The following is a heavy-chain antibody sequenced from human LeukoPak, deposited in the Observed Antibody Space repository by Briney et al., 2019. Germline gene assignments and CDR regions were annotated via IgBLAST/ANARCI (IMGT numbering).Heavy chain of an antibody. CDR2: FDPEDGET. CDR1: GYTLTELS. V-gene: IGHV1-24*01. Sequence: ASVKVSCKVSGYTLTELSMHWVRQAPGKGLGGRGGFDPEDGETIYAQKFQGRVTMTEDTSTDTAYMELSSLRSEDTAVYYCATHPPDSSGRHDYWGQGTLVTVSS. CDR3: ATHPPDSSGRHDY. J-gene: IGHJ4*02. D-gene: IGHD3-22*01.